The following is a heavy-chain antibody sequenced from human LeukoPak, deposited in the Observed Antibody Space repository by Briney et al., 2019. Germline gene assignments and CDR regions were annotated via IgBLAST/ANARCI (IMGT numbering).Heavy chain of an antibody. J-gene: IGHJ4*02. CDR3: ARAGLLGRLY. D-gene: IGHD3-10*01. CDR1: GFTFRSYA. V-gene: IGHV3-66*01. CDR2: IYSGGST. Sequence: PGGSLRLSCAASGFTFRSYAMSWVRQAPGKGLEWVSVIYSGGSTYYADSVKGRFTISRDNSKNTLYLQMNSLRAEDTAVYYCARAGLLGRLYWGQGTLVTVSS.